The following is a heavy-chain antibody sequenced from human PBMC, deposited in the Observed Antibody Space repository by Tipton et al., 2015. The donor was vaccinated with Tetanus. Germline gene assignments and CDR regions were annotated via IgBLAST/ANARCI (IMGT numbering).Heavy chain of an antibody. V-gene: IGHV5-51*01. Sequence: QLVQSGGEVKKPGESLKISCKGSGYIFTNYWIGWVRQKPGTGLEWMGIIYPGDSDTRYSQSFQGQVTISVDKSINPAYLQWSSLKASDTSVFYCARAHCTDGVCNFDFWGQGALVTVAS. D-gene: IGHD2-8*01. CDR2: IYPGDSDT. CDR1: GYIFTNYW. J-gene: IGHJ4*02. CDR3: ARAHCTDGVCNFDF.